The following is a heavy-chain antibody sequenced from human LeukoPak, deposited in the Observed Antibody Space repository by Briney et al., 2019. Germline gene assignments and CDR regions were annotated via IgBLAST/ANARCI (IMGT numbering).Heavy chain of an antibody. CDR3: ARRAEAAEYFHH. J-gene: IGHJ1*01. Sequence: PGGSLRPSCAASGFTFSTYWMSWVRQAPGKGLEWVANIRQDGSGKYYVDSVKGRFTISRDNARNSLYLQVNSLRAEDTAVYYCARRAEAAEYFHHWGQGTLVTVSS. D-gene: IGHD1-14*01. V-gene: IGHV3-7*05. CDR2: IRQDGSGK. CDR1: GFTFSTYW.